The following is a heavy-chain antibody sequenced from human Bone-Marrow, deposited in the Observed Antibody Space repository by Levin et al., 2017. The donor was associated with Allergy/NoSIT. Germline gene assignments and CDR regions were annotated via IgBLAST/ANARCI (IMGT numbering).Heavy chain of an antibody. CDR2: IDWDGDK. V-gene: IGHV2-70*04. D-gene: IGHD2-21*02. J-gene: IGHJ4*02. CDR3: STEFGDERGN. Sequence: SGPTLVKPTQTLTLTRTLSGLSLKTSKVRVNWIRQPPGKALEWLARIDWDGDKYYRTSLRTRLTISMDTSTNQVVLILTDMDPVDTATYYCSTEFGDERGNWGQGTLVTVSS. CDR1: GLSLKTSKVR.